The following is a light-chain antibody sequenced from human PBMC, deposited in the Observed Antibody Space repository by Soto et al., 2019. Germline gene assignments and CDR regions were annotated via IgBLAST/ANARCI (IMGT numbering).Light chain of an antibody. J-gene: IGLJ1*01. CDR1: NIGSKS. Sequence: SYELTRPPSVSVAPGQTARMTCGGNNIGSKSVHWYQQKPGQAPVLVVDDDSDRPSGVPERFSGSNSGNTATLTISRVEAGDEADYFCHVWDSSSEHVFGTGTKVTVL. V-gene: IGLV3-21*02. CDR2: DDS. CDR3: HVWDSSSEHV.